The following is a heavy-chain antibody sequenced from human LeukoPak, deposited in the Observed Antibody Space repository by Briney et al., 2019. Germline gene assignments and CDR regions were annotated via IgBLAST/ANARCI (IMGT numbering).Heavy chain of an antibody. CDR2: FDPEDGET. CDR1: GYTLTELS. CDR3: ATDLGAKNTVTLDY. V-gene: IGHV1-24*01. J-gene: IGHJ4*02. D-gene: IGHD4-11*01. Sequence: ASVKVSCKVSGYTLTELSMHWVRQAPGKGLEWMGGFDPEDGETIYAQKFQGRVTMTEDTSTDTAYMELSSLRSEDTAVYYCATDLGAKNTVTLDYWGQGTLVTVSS.